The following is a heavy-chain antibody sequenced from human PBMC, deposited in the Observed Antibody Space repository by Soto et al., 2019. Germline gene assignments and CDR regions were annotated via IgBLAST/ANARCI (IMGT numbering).Heavy chain of an antibody. CDR2: ISAYNGNT. Sequence: GASVKVSCKASGYTFTSCGISWVRQAPGQGLEWMGWISAYNGNTNYAQKLQGRVTMTTDTSTSTAYMELRSLRSDDTAVYYCARAGDYCSSTSCCDYWGQGTLVTVSS. CDR3: ARAGDYCSSTSCCDY. D-gene: IGHD2-2*01. V-gene: IGHV1-18*01. CDR1: GYTFTSCG. J-gene: IGHJ4*02.